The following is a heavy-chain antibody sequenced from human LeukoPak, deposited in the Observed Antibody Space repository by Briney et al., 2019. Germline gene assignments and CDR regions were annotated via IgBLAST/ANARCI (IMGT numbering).Heavy chain of an antibody. CDR2: ISGSGIAT. CDR3: ARGPSYGNS. CDR1: GFTFSDYA. J-gene: IGHJ4*02. Sequence: PGGSLRLSCAASGFTFSDYAMNWVRPAPGKGLEWVSGISGSGIATHYAESVKGRFTISRDNSKNTLYLQMNSLRAEDTAMYYCARGPSYGNSWGQGTLVTVSS. D-gene: IGHD5-18*01. V-gene: IGHV3-23*01.